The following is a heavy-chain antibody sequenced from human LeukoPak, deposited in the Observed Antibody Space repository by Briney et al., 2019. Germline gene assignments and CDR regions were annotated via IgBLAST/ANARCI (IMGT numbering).Heavy chain of an antibody. Sequence: SETLSLTCTVSGVSISSYYWSWIRQPPGKGLEWIGYIYYSGSTNYNPSLKSRVTISVDTSKNQFSLKLSSVTAADTAVYYCARVGRGLVGKFDYWGQGTLVTVSS. CDR1: GVSISSYY. CDR2: IYYSGST. CDR3: ARVGRGLVGKFDY. J-gene: IGHJ4*02. V-gene: IGHV4-59*01. D-gene: IGHD6-19*01.